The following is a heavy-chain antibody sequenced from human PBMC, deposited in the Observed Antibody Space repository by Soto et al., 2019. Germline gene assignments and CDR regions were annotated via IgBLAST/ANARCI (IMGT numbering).Heavy chain of an antibody. CDR2: ISYDGSNK. CDR3: SKGKVVGGIFVY. Sequence: GGSLRLSCAASGFTFSSYGMHWVRQAPGKGLEWVAVISYDGSNKYYADSVKGRFTISRDNSKNTLYLQMNSLRAEDTAVYYWSKGKVVGGIFVYWGPGTLVNVSS. J-gene: IGHJ4*02. V-gene: IGHV3-30*18. D-gene: IGHD1-26*01. CDR1: GFTFSSYG.